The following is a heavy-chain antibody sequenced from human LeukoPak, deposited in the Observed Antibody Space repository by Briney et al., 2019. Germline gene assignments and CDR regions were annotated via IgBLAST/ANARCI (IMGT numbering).Heavy chain of an antibody. CDR3: ARVNPGIAAAGIPGDNWFDP. D-gene: IGHD6-13*01. CDR1: GGTFSSYA. J-gene: IGHJ5*02. Sequence: SVKVSCKASGGTFSSYAISWVRRAPGQGLEWMGRIIPILGIANYAQKFQGRVTITADKSTSTAYMELSSLRSEDTAVYYCARVNPGIAAAGIPGDNWFDPWGQGTLVTVSS. CDR2: IIPILGIA. V-gene: IGHV1-69*04.